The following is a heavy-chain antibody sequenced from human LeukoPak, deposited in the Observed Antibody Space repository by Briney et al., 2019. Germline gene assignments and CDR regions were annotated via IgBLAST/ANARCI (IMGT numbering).Heavy chain of an antibody. CDR1: GDSVSSNSAA. V-gene: IGHV6-1*01. CDR3: ARDPRDLSGTADY. D-gene: IGHD6-13*01. Sequence: SQTLSLTCAISGDSVSSNSAAWNWLRQSPSRGLEWLGRTYYRSKLYNDYAVSVKSRITINPDTSKNQFSLQLNSVTPEDTAVYYCARDPRDLSGTADYWGQGTLVTVSS. J-gene: IGHJ4*02. CDR2: TYYRSKLYN.